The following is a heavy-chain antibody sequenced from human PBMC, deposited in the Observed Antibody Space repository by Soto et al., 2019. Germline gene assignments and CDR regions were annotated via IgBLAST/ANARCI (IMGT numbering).Heavy chain of an antibody. CDR3: ARGELWPYYYYDGMDV. D-gene: IGHD3-16*01. CDR1: GFTFSSYG. Sequence: GGSLRLSCAASGFTFSSYGMHWVRQAPGKGLEWVAVIWYDGSNKYYADSVKGRFTISRDNSKNTLYLQMNSLRAEDTAVYYCARGELWPYYYYDGMDVWGQGTMVTVSS. CDR2: IWYDGSNK. J-gene: IGHJ6*02. V-gene: IGHV3-33*01.